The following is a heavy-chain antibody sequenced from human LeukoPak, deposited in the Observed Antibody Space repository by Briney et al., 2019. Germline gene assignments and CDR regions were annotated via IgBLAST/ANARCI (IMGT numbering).Heavy chain of an antibody. CDR3: AKVIHYYGLGSYYNSFDY. V-gene: IGHV3-48*03. J-gene: IGHJ4*02. D-gene: IGHD3-10*01. CDR1: GFTFSSYE. Sequence: GGSLRLSCAASGFTFSSYEMNWVCQAPGKGLEWVSYISSSGSTIYYADSVKGRFTISRDNSKNTLYLQMNSLRAEDTAVYYCAKVIHYYGLGSYYNSFDYWGQGTLVTVSS. CDR2: ISSSGSTI.